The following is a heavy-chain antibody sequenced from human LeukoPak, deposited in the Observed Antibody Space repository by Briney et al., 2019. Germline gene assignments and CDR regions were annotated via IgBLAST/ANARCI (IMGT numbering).Heavy chain of an antibody. D-gene: IGHD1-14*01. Sequence: PGGSLRLSCAVSGFTFSSYWMRWVRQAPGKGLVWVSRINSDGSSRDYPDSVKGRFTISRDNAKNTLHLQMNSLRAEDTAMYYCVTGHPTGVSGWGQGTLVIVSS. J-gene: IGHJ4*02. CDR3: VTGHPTGVSG. CDR1: GFTFSSYW. CDR2: INSDGSSR. V-gene: IGHV3-74*01.